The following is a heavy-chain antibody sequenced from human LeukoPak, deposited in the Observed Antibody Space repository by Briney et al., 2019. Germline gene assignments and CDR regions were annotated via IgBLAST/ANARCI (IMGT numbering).Heavy chain of an antibody. D-gene: IGHD6-19*01. CDR2: TYYRSKWYN. V-gene: IGHV6-1*01. J-gene: IGHJ2*01. Sequence: SQTLSLTCAISGDSVSSNSAAWNWIRQSPSRGLEWLGRTYYRSKWYNDYAVSVKSRITINPDTSKNQFSLQLNSVTLEDTAVYYCARAGSSGWLSYWYFDLWGRGTLVTVSS. CDR3: ARAGSSGWLSYWYFDL. CDR1: GDSVSSNSAA.